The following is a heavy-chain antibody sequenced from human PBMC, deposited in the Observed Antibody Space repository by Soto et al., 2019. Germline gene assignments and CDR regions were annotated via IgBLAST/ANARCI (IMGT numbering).Heavy chain of an antibody. CDR1: GGSISSSSYY. CDR2: IYYSGST. CDR3: ASDGAVAVEDYYYGMDV. Sequence: SETLSLTCTVSGGSISSSSYYWGWIRQPPGKGLEWIGSIYYSGSTYYNPSLKSRVTISVDTSKNQFSLKLGSVTAADTAVYYCASDGAVAVEDYYYGMDVWGQGTTVTVSS. V-gene: IGHV4-39*01. D-gene: IGHD6-19*01. J-gene: IGHJ6*02.